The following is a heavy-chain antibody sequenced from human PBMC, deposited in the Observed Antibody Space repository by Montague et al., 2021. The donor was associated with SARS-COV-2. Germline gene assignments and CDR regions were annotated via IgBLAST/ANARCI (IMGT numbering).Heavy chain of an antibody. J-gene: IGHJ4*02. D-gene: IGHD3-16*01. Sequence: SLRLSCAASGFTFSSYGMHWVRQAPGKGLEWVAVIWYDGSNKYYADSVKGRFTISRDNSKNTLYLQMNSLRAEDTAVYYCARDLFWGTASGTQQRRDYWGQGTLVTVSS. CDR2: IWYDGSNK. CDR3: ARDLFWGTASGTQQRRDY. V-gene: IGHV3-33*01. CDR1: GFTFSSYG.